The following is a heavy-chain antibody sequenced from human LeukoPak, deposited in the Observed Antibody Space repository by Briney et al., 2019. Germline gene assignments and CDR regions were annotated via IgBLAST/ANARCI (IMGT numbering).Heavy chain of an antibody. V-gene: IGHV3-53*01. CDR2: IYSGGST. J-gene: IGHJ4*02. CDR3: ARVRGYYDSSGYPFDY. D-gene: IGHD3-22*01. Sequence: PGGSLRLSCAASGFTVSSNYMSWVRQAPGKGLEWVSVIYSGGSTYYADSVKGRFTISRDNSKNTLYLQMNSLRAEDTAVYYCARVRGYYDSSGYPFDYWGREPWSPSPQ. CDR1: GFTVSSNY.